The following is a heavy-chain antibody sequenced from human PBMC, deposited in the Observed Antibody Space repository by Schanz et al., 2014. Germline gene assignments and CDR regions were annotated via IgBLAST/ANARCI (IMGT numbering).Heavy chain of an antibody. Sequence: QVQLVQSGAEVKKPGASVKVSCKASEYTFTAYYMHWVRQAPGQGLEWMGWINPTTGNPGYAQGFTGRFVFSFDTSVSTAYLQISGLKAEDTAVYYCARARYGLDVWGQGTTVTVSS. CDR2: INPTTGNP. CDR1: EYTFTAYY. CDR3: ARARYGLDV. V-gene: IGHV7-4-1*02. J-gene: IGHJ6*02.